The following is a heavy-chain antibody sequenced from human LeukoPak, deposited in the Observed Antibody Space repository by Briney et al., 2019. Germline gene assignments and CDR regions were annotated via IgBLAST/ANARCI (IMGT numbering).Heavy chain of an antibody. Sequence: ASVKVSCKASGCTFTGYYMHWVRQAPGQGLEWMGWINPNSGGTNYAQKLQGRVTMTTDTSASTAYMELRSLRSDDTAVYYCAGKNYYDSSGYLYWGQGTLVTVSS. CDR1: GCTFTGYY. V-gene: IGHV1-2*02. CDR3: AGKNYYDSSGYLY. CDR2: INPNSGGT. J-gene: IGHJ4*02. D-gene: IGHD3-22*01.